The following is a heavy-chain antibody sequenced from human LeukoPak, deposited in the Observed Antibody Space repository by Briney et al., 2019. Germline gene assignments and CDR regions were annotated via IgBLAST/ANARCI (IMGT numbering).Heavy chain of an antibody. CDR2: IYSGGST. J-gene: IGHJ4*02. V-gene: IGHV3-53*01. Sequence: GGSLRLSCAASGFTVSSDYMNWVRQAPGKGLEWVSVIYSGGSTYYADSVKGRFTISRDNSKNTLYLQMNSLSAEDTAVYYCAREASYYFDYWGQGTLVTVPS. D-gene: IGHD1-26*01. CDR3: AREASYYFDY. CDR1: GFTVSSDY.